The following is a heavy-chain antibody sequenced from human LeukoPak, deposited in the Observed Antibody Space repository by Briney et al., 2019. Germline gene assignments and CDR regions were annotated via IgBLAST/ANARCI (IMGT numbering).Heavy chain of an antibody. J-gene: IGHJ4*02. D-gene: IGHD6-19*01. CDR2: IYSGGST. V-gene: IGHV3-53*01. CDR3: ARVDSTGWFFFDY. CDR1: GFTVSSNY. Sequence: GVSLTLSCAASGFTVSSNYMNWVRQAPGKGLEWVSVIYSGGSTYYADSVKGRFTISRDKSKNTLYLQMNSLRAEDTAVYYCARVDSTGWFFFDYWGQGTLVTVSS.